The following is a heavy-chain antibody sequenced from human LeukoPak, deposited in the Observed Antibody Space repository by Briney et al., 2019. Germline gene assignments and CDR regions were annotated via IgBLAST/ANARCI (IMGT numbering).Heavy chain of an antibody. CDR2: IHSSGTT. D-gene: IGHD1-1*01. Sequence: SETLSLTCTVSGGSFSSGHYYWSWIRQHPGKGLEWIGYIHSSGTTYYNPSLKSRLTMSVDTSKNQFSLKLSSVTAADTAVYYCARAAQNWNNAPYFDFWGQETLVTVSS. J-gene: IGHJ4*02. V-gene: IGHV4-31*03. CDR1: GGSFSSGHYY. CDR3: ARAAQNWNNAPYFDF.